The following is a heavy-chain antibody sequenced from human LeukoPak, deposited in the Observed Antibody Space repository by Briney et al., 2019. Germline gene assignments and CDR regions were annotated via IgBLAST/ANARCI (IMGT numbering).Heavy chain of an antibody. CDR3: ARVGFGESPFDY. D-gene: IGHD3-10*01. CDR1: GFTFSSYA. V-gene: IGHV3-30*04. CDR2: ISYDGSNK. J-gene: IGHJ4*02. Sequence: GRSLRLSCAASGFTFSSYAMHWVRQAPGKGLEWVAVISYDGSNKYYADSVKGRFTISRDDSKNTLYLQMSSLRAEDTAVYYCARVGFGESPFDYWGQGTLVTVSS.